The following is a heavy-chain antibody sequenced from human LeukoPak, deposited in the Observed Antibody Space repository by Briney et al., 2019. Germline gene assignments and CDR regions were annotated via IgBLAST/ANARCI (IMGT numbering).Heavy chain of an antibody. V-gene: IGHV1-69*04. J-gene: IGHJ6*02. Sequence: SVKVSCKAAGGTFTSYAISWVRQAPGQGLEWMGRIIPILGIANYAQKFQGRVTITADKSTSTAYMELSSLRSEDTAVYYCASLRSAAAGTHYYYGMDVWGQGTTVTVSS. CDR1: GGTFTSYA. CDR2: IIPILGIA. CDR3: ASLRSAAAGTHYYYGMDV. D-gene: IGHD6-13*01.